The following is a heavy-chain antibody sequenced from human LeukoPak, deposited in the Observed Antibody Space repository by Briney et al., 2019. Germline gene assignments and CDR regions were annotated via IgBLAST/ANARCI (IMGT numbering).Heavy chain of an antibody. D-gene: IGHD3-22*01. Sequence: GGSLRLSCAASGFTFSGYWMHWVRQAPGKGLVWVSRINTDGSGISYADSVKGRFTISRDNAKNTLYLQMNSLRAEDTAVYYCARDLPYYDSNVKPYDYWGQGTLVTVSS. CDR1: GFTFSGYW. J-gene: IGHJ4*02. V-gene: IGHV3-74*01. CDR2: INTDGSGI. CDR3: ARDLPYYDSNVKPYDY.